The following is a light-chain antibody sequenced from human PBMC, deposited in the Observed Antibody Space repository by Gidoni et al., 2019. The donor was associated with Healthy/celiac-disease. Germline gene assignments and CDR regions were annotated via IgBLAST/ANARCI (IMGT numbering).Light chain of an antibody. CDR3: QQYDNLPLT. Sequence: DIQMTHCPSSLSASVGDRVTITCQASQDISNYLNWYQQKPGKAPKLLIYDASNLETGVPARFSGSGSGTDFTFTISSLQPEDIATYYCQQYDNLPLTFGGGTKVEIK. CDR1: QDISNY. J-gene: IGKJ4*01. V-gene: IGKV1-33*01. CDR2: DAS.